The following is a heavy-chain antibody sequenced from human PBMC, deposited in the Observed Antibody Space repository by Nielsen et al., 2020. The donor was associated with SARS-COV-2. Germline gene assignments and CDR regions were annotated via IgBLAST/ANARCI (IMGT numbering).Heavy chain of an antibody. Sequence: SETLSLTCTVSGGPISSSSYYWGWIRQPPGKGLEWIGSIYYSGSTYYNPSLKSRVTVSVDTSKNQFSLKLSSVTAADTAVYYCASLLTVTTKDYWGQGTLVTVSS. CDR1: GGPISSSSYY. J-gene: IGHJ4*02. CDR2: IYYSGST. V-gene: IGHV4-39*01. CDR3: ASLLTVTTKDY. D-gene: IGHD4-11*01.